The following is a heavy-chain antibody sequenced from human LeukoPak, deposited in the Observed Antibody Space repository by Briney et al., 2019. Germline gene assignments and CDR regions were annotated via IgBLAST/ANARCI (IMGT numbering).Heavy chain of an antibody. J-gene: IGHJ4*02. D-gene: IGHD6-13*01. CDR1: GFTFSSYW. CDR2: IKQDGSEK. CDR3: AREHEPIAAAPIDY. Sequence: GGSLRLSCAASGFTFSSYWMSWVRQAPGKGLEWVANIKQDGSEKYYVDSVKGRFTISRDNAKNSLYLQMNSLRAEDTGVYYCAREHEPIAAAPIDYWGQGTLVTVSS. V-gene: IGHV3-7*01.